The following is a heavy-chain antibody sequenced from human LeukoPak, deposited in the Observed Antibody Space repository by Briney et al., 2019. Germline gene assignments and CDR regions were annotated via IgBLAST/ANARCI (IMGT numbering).Heavy chain of an antibody. V-gene: IGHV3-48*03. J-gene: IGHJ6*03. Sequence: GGSLRLSCAASGFTFSTYDMNWVRQAPGKGLEWVSYIGSSGRTIYYADSVKGRFTISRDNAKNSLHLQMNSLRAEDTAVYYCARDWLAAGGDYMDVWGKGTTVTISS. D-gene: IGHD6-13*01. CDR3: ARDWLAAGGDYMDV. CDR2: IGSSGRTI. CDR1: GFTFSTYD.